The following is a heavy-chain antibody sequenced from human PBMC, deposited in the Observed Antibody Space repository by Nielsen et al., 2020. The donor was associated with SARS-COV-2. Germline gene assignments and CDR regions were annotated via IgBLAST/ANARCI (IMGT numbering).Heavy chain of an antibody. J-gene: IGHJ6*02. V-gene: IGHV4-59*08. Sequence: SETLSLTCAVYGGSFSGYYWSWIRQPPGKALEWIGYVYYSGSTNYSPSLKSRVTISVDTSKNQFSLKLRSVTAADTAVYYCARHHPVHGEYYYYGMDVWGQGTTVTVSS. D-gene: IGHD1-1*01. CDR3: ARHHPVHGEYYYYGMDV. CDR1: GGSFSGYY. CDR2: VYYSGST.